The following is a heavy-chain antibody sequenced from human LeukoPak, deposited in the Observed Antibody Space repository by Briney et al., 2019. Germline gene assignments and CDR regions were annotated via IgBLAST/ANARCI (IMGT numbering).Heavy chain of an antibody. CDR1: GGSISGDY. CDR2: IYYSGST. J-gene: IGHJ4*02. V-gene: IGHV4-59*08. D-gene: IGHD2-2*01. CDR3: ARYPMTYCSSSSCTDC. Sequence: SESLSLTCTVSGGSISGDYWSWIRQSLQGLEWIGYIYYSGSTNYNPSLKSRVTISVDTSKNQFSLKLSSVTAADTAVYYCARYPMTYCSSSSCTDCWGQGTLVTVSS.